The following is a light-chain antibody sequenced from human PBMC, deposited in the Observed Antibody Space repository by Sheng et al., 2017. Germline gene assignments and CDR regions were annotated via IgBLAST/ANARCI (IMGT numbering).Light chain of an antibody. CDR1: NIGSDS. V-gene: IGLV3-21*03. J-gene: IGLJ1*01. CDR3: QLWDSRSDCYV. CDR2: DDS. Sequence: SYELTQPPSVSVAPGKTARITCGGNNIGSDSVHWYQQKPGQAPVVVVYDDSGRPSGIPERFSGSKSGNTATLTITRVEAGDEADYYCQLWDSRSDCYVFGTGTTVTVL.